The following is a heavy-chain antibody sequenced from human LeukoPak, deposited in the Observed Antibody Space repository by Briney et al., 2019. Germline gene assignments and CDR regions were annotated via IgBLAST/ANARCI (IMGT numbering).Heavy chain of an antibody. J-gene: IGHJ5*02. CDR1: GGSISSISYY. CDR2: IYYSGST. V-gene: IGHV4-39*07. D-gene: IGHD1-26*01. Sequence: SETLSLTCTVSGGSISSISYYWGWIRQPPGKGLEWIGSIYYSGSTYYNPSLKSRVTISVDTSNNQFSLKLNSVTAADTAVYYCARFAGGADPWGQGTLVTVSS. CDR3: ARFAGGADP.